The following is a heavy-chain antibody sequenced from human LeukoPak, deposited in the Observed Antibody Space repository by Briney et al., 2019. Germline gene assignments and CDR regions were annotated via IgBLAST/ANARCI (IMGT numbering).Heavy chain of an antibody. CDR3: ARIQLFHGDFDY. V-gene: IGHV3-7*03. Sequence: GGSLRLSCAASGFTVSSNYMSWVRQAPGKGLEWVASIKDGGSVKYYVDSVKGRFTISRDNAKNSLHLQMDSLRAEDTAVYYCARIQLFHGDFDYWGQGTPVTVSS. CDR1: GFTVSSNY. CDR2: IKDGGSVK. D-gene: IGHD3-10*02. J-gene: IGHJ4*02.